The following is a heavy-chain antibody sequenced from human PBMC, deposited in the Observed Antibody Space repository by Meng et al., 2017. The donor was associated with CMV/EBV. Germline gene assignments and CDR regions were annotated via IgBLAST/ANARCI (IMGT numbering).Heavy chain of an antibody. V-gene: IGHV3-30*02. Sequence: GFTISRYGMHWVRQAPGKGLEWVAFIRYDGSNKYYADSVKGRFTISRDNSKNTLYLQMNSLRAEDTAVYYCAKALSGSYLGAFDIWGQGTMVTVSS. CDR1: GFTISRYG. CDR3: AKALSGSYLGAFDI. CDR2: IRYDGSNK. J-gene: IGHJ3*02. D-gene: IGHD1-26*01.